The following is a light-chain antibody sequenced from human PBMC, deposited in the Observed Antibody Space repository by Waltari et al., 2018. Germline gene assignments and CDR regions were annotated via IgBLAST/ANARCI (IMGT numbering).Light chain of an antibody. CDR3: QQYHSLGT. CDR2: KAS. Sequence: DIQMTQSPSTLSASVGDRVPITCRASQSVSIWLAWYQQKPGKAPKLLIYKASSLESGVPSRFSGSGSGTEFTLTISSLQPDDFATYYCQQYHSLGTFGQGTKVEIK. CDR1: QSVSIW. V-gene: IGKV1-5*03. J-gene: IGKJ1*01.